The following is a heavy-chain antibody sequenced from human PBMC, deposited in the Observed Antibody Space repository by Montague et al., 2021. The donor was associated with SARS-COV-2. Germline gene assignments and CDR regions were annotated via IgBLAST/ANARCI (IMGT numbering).Heavy chain of an antibody. CDR2: IYYSGST. CDR3: ARDPWRISIFGVVTRYGMDV. J-gene: IGHJ6*02. V-gene: IGHV4-61*01. CDR1: GGSVSSGSYY. D-gene: IGHD3-3*01. Sequence: SEILSLTCIVSGGSVSSGSYYWSWIRQPPGKGLEWIGYIYYSGSTSYNPSLKSRVTISVDTSKNQFSLKLSSVTAADTAVYYCARDPWRISIFGVVTRYGMDVWGQGTTVTVSS.